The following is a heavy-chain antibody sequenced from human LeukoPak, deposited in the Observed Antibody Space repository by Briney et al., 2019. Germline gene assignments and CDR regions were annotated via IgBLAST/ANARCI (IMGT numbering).Heavy chain of an antibody. CDR1: RFTFSSYA. Sequence: PGESLRLSCAASRFTFSSYATSWIRQAPGKGLEWVSAISGSGGSTYYADSVKGRFTISRDNSKNTLYLQMNSLRAEDTAVYYCAKVSYYDILTGPTDYWGQGTLVTVSS. V-gene: IGHV3-23*01. D-gene: IGHD3-9*01. J-gene: IGHJ4*02. CDR2: ISGSGGST. CDR3: AKVSYYDILTGPTDY.